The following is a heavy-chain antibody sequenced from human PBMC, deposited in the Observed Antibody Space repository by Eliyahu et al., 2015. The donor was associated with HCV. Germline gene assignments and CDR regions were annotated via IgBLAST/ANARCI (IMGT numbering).Heavy chain of an antibody. CDR3: ARGGNYGGTYCSLDS. V-gene: IGHV3-53*01. CDR1: GFXVGSSF. CDR2: IYSGGTT. D-gene: IGHD1-26*01. Sequence: EVQLVESGGDLIQPGGSXRLSCAVSGFXVGSSFMNWVRQAPGKGPEWVSIIYSGGTTYYADSVKGRFTISRDTSKNTLFLQMNSLRAEDTALYFCARGGNYGGTYCSLDSWGQGTLVTVSS. J-gene: IGHJ4*02.